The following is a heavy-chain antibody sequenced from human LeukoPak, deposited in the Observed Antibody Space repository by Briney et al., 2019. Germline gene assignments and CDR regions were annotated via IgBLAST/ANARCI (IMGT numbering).Heavy chain of an antibody. CDR3: ARDAIYLYYFDY. Sequence: SETLSLTCAVYGGSFSGYYWSWIRQPPGKGLEWIGEINHSGSTNYNPYLKSRVTISVDTSKNQFSLKLSSVTAADTAVYYCARDAIYLYYFDYWGQGTLVTVPS. V-gene: IGHV4-34*01. CDR1: GGSFSGYY. CDR2: INHSGST. D-gene: IGHD2-2*02. J-gene: IGHJ4*02.